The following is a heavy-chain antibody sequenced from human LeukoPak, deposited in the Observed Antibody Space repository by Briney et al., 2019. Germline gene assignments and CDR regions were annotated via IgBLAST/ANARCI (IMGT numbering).Heavy chain of an antibody. CDR2: IRSKANSNAT. V-gene: IGHV3-73*01. CDR1: GFTFSGSD. D-gene: IGHD6-19*01. J-gene: IGHJ3*02. Sequence: GGSLRLSCAASGFTFSGSDMHWVRQAPGKGLEWVGRIRSKANSNATAYAASVKGRFTISRDDSKNTAYLQMNSLKTEDAAVYYCTSLLAVAALDAFDIWGQGTMVTVSS. CDR3: TSLLAVAALDAFDI.